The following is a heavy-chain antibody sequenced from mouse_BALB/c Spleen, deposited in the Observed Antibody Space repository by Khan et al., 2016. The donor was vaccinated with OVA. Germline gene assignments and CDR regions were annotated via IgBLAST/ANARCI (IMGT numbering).Heavy chain of an antibody. V-gene: IGHV1-77*01. CDR1: GYTFTDYY. CDR3: AREWAAWFPY. CDR2: IYPGSDNT. Sequence: VQLVESGAQLARPGASVKLSCKASGYTFTDYYINWMRQRTGQGLEWIGEIYPGSDNTYYNEKFKGRATLTVDKSSSTAYMEFSSLTSEDSAVYFCAREWAAWFPYWGQGTLVTVSA. J-gene: IGHJ3*01.